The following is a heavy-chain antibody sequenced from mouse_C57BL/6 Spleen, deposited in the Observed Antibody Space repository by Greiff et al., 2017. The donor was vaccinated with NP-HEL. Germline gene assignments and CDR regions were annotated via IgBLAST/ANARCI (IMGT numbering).Heavy chain of an antibody. CDR1: GFTFSSYA. Sequence: EVKLVESGEGLVKPGGSLKLSCAASGFTFSSYAMSWVRQTPEKRLEWVAYISSGGDYIYYADTVKGRFTISRDNARNTLYLQMSSLKSEDTAMYYCTRGDTTAWYFDVWGTGTTVTVSS. D-gene: IGHD1-2*01. CDR2: ISSGGDYI. V-gene: IGHV5-9-1*02. CDR3: TRGDTTAWYFDV. J-gene: IGHJ1*03.